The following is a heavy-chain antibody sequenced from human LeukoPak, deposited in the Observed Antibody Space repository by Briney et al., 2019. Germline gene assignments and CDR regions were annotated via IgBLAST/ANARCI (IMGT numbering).Heavy chain of an antibody. J-gene: IGHJ4*02. CDR2: IKNGGNDP. V-gene: IGHV3-23*01. CDR3: ARGGHDFNPFYW. CDR1: GFSFSIYA. Sequence: QPGGSLRLSCAASGFSFSIYAMGWVRQAPGKGLGWVSSIKNGGNDPFYADSVKGRFTISRDNSKNTLFLQLSSLRAEDSAVYYCARGGHDFNPFYWWGQGTLVTVSS. D-gene: IGHD2-21*02.